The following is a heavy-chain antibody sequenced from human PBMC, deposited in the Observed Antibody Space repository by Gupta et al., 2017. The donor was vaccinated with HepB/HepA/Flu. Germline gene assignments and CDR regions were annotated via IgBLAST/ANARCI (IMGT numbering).Heavy chain of an antibody. Sequence: QHQLQQSGPGLVKPSETLSLTCNVSGASIRSATNYWGWVRQPPGKGLEWIGSIYFSGTTSYNPSLKSRVTMSVDISNNQFSLNLRSVTAADTAVYYCTRQAGTAFVYYYYYYMDVWGNGTTVTVSS. CDR3: TRQAGTAFVYYYYYYMDV. CDR1: GASIRSATNY. J-gene: IGHJ6*03. V-gene: IGHV4-39*01. CDR2: IYFSGTT. D-gene: IGHD5-18*01.